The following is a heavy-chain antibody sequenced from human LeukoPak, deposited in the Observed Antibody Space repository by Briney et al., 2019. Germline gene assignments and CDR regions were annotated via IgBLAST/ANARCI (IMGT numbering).Heavy chain of an antibody. CDR3: ARYYYDSSGYYGAFDY. CDR1: GFTFDDYG. Sequence: PGRSLRLSCAASGFTFDDYGMSWVRQAPGKGLEWVSGINWNGGSTGYADSVKGRFTISRDNAKNSLYLQMNSLRAEDTALYYCARYYYDSSGYYGAFDYWGQGTLVTVSS. J-gene: IGHJ4*02. V-gene: IGHV3-20*04. CDR2: INWNGGST. D-gene: IGHD3-22*01.